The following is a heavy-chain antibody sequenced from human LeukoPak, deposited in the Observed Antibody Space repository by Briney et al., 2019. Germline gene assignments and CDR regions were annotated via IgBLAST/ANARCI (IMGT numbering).Heavy chain of an antibody. J-gene: IGHJ4*02. CDR1: GFTFSSYA. V-gene: IGHV3-21*01. CDR3: ARDSTPTYYYDSSGSNLFDY. D-gene: IGHD3-22*01. CDR2: ISSSSSYI. Sequence: KAGGSLRLSCAASGFTFSSYAMSWVRQAPGKGLEWVPSISSSSSYIYYADSVKGRFTISRDNAKNSLYLQMNSLRAEDTAVYYCARDSTPTYYYDSSGSNLFDYWGQGTLVTVSS.